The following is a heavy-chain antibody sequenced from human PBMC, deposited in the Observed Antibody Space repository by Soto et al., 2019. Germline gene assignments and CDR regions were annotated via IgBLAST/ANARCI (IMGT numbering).Heavy chain of an antibody. D-gene: IGHD6-13*01. CDR2: IYSSGST. CDR1: GGSISFYY. Sequence: QVQLQESGPGLVKPSETLSLTCTVSGGSISFYYWSWIRQPPGKGLEWIAYIYSSGSTKYNPSLKIRVTISVDTSKNQLSLKLSSVTAADTAVYYCAREGYSSRWNPIDYWGQGTQVTVSS. CDR3: AREGYSSRWNPIDY. V-gene: IGHV4-59*01. J-gene: IGHJ4*02.